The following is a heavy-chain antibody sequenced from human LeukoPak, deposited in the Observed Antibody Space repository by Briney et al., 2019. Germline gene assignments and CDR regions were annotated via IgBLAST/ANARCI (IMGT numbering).Heavy chain of an antibody. CDR1: GGSISSGGYY. Sequence: TLSLTCTVSGGSISSGGYYWSWIRQHPGKGLEWIEYIYYSGSTYYNPSLKSRVTISVDTSKNQFSLKLSSVTAADTAVYYCARENLRGDSVAFDIWGQGTMVTVSS. D-gene: IGHD2-21*01. CDR3: ARENLRGDSVAFDI. V-gene: IGHV4-31*03. CDR2: IYYSGST. J-gene: IGHJ3*02.